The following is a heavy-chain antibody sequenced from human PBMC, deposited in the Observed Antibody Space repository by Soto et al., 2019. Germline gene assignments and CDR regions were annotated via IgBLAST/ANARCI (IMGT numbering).Heavy chain of an antibody. V-gene: IGHV1-24*01. D-gene: IGHD6-6*01. J-gene: IGHJ3*02. CDR1: GYTLTELS. CDR3: ATDPTQKPYDSSSVEFGI. Sequence: ASVKVSCKVSGYTLTELSMHWVRQAPGKGLEWMGGFDPEDGETIYAQKFQGRVTMTEDTSTDAAYMELSSLRSEDTAVYYCATDPTQKPYDSSSVEFGIWGQGTMVTVSS. CDR2: FDPEDGET.